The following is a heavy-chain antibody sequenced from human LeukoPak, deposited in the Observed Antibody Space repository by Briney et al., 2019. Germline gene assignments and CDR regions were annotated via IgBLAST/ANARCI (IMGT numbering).Heavy chain of an antibody. V-gene: IGHV4-39*07. J-gene: IGHJ1*01. Sequence: PSETLSLTCTVSGGSISSSSYYWGWIRQPPGKGLEWIGSIYYSGSTYYNPSLKSRVTISVDTSKNQFSLKPRSVTAADTAVYYCARVVQSTDSSGFYLPEYFQHWGQGTLVTVSS. CDR3: ARVVQSTDSSGFYLPEYFQH. CDR1: GGSISSSSYY. D-gene: IGHD3-22*01. CDR2: IYYSGST.